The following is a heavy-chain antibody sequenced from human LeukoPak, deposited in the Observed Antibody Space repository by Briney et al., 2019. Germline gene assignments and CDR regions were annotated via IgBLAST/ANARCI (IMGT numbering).Heavy chain of an antibody. CDR1: GYTFTGYY. V-gene: IGHV1-2*02. CDR2: INPNSGGT. CDR3: ARLGYCSSTSCSY. J-gene: IGHJ4*02. D-gene: IGHD2-2*01. Sequence: ASVKVSCKASGYTFTGYYMHWVRQAPGQGLEWMGWINPNSGGTNYAQKFQGRVTMTRDTPISTAYMELSRLRSDDTAVYYCARLGYCSSTSCSYWGQGTLVTVSS.